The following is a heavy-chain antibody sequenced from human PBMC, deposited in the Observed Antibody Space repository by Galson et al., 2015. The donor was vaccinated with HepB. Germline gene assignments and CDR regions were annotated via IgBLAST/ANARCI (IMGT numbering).Heavy chain of an antibody. CDR1: GYTFASYY. CDR2: INPSGGST. D-gene: IGHD3-22*01. CDR3: ARGKYYYDSSGYSPHLYYYYYMDV. Sequence: SVKVSCKASGYTFASYYMHWVRQAPGQGLEWMGIINPSGGSTSYAQKFQGRVTMTRDTSTSTVYMELSSLRSEDTAVYYCARGKYYYDSSGYSPHLYYYYYMDVRGKGTTVTVSS. V-gene: IGHV1-46*01. J-gene: IGHJ6*03.